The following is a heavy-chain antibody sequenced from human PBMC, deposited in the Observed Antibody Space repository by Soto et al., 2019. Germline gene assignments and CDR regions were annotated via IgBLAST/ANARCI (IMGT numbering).Heavy chain of an antibody. J-gene: IGHJ6*02. D-gene: IGHD6-13*01. Sequence: GASVKVSCKASGGTFSSYAISWVLQAPGQGLEWMGWIIPIFGTANYAQKFQGRVTITADESTSTAYMELSSLRSEDTDVYYCARSSSSWYGGYYYYYGMDVWGQGTTVTVSS. CDR3: ARSSSSWYGGYYYYYGMDV. V-gene: IGHV1-69*13. CDR2: IIPIFGTA. CDR1: GGTFSSYA.